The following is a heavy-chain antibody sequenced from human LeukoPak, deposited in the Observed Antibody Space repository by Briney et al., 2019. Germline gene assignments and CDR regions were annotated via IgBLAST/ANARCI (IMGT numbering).Heavy chain of an antibody. J-gene: IGHJ6*04. Sequence: SGTLPLTCAGCGGTFSGYYWSWLRQPPGKGLEGVGGIYHSGSTNYKPSLMSRGTISVDTSKNQFSLKLSSVTAADAAVYYCARGRGVRYGMDVWGEGTPVTVSS. D-gene: IGHD2-21*01. CDR3: ARGRGVRYGMDV. CDR2: IYHSGST. CDR1: GGTFSGYY. V-gene: IGHV4-34*01.